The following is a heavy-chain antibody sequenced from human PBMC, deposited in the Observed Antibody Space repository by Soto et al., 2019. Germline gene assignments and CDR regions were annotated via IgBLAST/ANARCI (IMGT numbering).Heavy chain of an antibody. D-gene: IGHD1-7*01. Sequence: PSLTCTVSGGSISSSSYYWGWIRQPPGKGLEWIGSIYYSGSTYYNPSLKSRVTISVDTSKNQFSLKLSSVTAADTAVYYCARNASFLELRSSVMTRVSPWGQGTLVPVCS. CDR2: IYYSGST. CDR3: ARNASFLELRSSVMTRVSP. CDR1: GGSISSSSYY. V-gene: IGHV4-39*01. J-gene: IGHJ5*02.